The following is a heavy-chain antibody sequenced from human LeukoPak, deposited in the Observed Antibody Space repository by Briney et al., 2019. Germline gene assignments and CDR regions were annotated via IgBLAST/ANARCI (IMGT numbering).Heavy chain of an antibody. V-gene: IGHV3-48*03. Sequence: GGSLRLSCVVSGLSFSNYEMNWVRQFPGKGLEWVSYISSDGNTIHYADSVKGRFTFSRDNAKRSVYLQMNGLRAEDTAVYYCAKAPTGYVPGDWGQGTLVTVSS. CDR1: GLSFSNYE. CDR2: ISSDGNTI. CDR3: AKAPTGYVPGD. J-gene: IGHJ4*02. D-gene: IGHD3-9*01.